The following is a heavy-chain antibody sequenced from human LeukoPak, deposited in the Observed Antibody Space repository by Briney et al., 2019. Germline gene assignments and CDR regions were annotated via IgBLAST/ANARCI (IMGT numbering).Heavy chain of an antibody. J-gene: IGHJ3*02. D-gene: IGHD2-2*01. CDR2: ISGSGGST. Sequence: PGGSLRLSCAASGFTFSSYAMSWGRQAPGKGLGWVSAISGSGGSTYYADSVKGRFTISRDNSRNTLYLQMNSLRAADTAVYYCATRGGYCSSTSCLDAFDIWGQGTMVTVSS. V-gene: IGHV3-23*01. CDR3: ATRGGYCSSTSCLDAFDI. CDR1: GFTFSSYA.